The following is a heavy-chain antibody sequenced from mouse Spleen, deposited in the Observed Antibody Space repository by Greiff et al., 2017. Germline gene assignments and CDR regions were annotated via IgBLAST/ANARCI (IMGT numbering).Heavy chain of an antibody. Sequence: EVQRVESGPGMVKPSQSLSLTCTVTGYSITSGYDWHWIRHFPGNKLEWMGYISYSGSTNYNPSLKSRISITHDTSKNHFFLKLNSVTTEDTATYYCARGYRYDAMDYWGQGTSVTVSS. CDR2: ISYSGST. CDR1: GYSITSGYD. J-gene: IGHJ4*01. V-gene: IGHV3-1*01. CDR3: ARGYRYDAMDY. D-gene: IGHD2-14*01.